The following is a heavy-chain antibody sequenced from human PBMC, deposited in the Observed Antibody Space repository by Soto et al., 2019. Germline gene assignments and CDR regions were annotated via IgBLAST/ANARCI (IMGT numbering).Heavy chain of an antibody. J-gene: IGHJ4*01. CDR3: TTDSYMTNIIVRFDY. D-gene: IGHD4-17*01. V-gene: IGHV3-15*07. Sequence: GESLRLSCAGSGFIFSNAWINWVRQAPGKGLEWVGRVKSKTDGGTTDFAAPVKGRFAISRDDSKNMVYLEMNSLKTEDTAIYYCTTDSYMTNIIVRFDYWGHGTLVNSPQ. CDR2: VKSKTDGGTT. CDR1: GFIFSNAW.